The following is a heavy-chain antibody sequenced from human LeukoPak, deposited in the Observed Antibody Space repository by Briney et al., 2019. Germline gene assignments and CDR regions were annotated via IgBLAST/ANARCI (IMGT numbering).Heavy chain of an antibody. V-gene: IGHV4-34*01. CDR2: MHYSGAT. CDR3: ARGRLEVYTFDI. J-gene: IGHJ3*02. Sequence: SETLSLTCAVYGGSFSGYYWSWIRRPPGKGLEWIGEMHYSGATNYSPSLKSRVTTSADTPKNQFSLRLGSVTAADTAVYYCARGRLEVYTFDIWGQGQMVTVSS. D-gene: IGHD2-8*02. CDR1: GGSFSGYY.